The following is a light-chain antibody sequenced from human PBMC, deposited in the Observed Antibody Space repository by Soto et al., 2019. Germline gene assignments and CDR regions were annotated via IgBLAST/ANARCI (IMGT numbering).Light chain of an antibody. CDR3: QQYKNWPPIT. CDR2: GAS. J-gene: IGKJ5*01. CDR1: QSVSSSY. V-gene: IGKV3-15*01. Sequence: EIVLTQSPGTLSLSPGERATLSCRASQSVSSSYLAWYQQKRGQAPRLLIYGASTRATGIPARFSGSASGTEFTLTISGLQSEDFAVYYCQQYKNWPPITFGQGTRLEIK.